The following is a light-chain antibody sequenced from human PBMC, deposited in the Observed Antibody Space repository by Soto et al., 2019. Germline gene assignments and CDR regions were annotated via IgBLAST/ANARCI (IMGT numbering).Light chain of an antibody. J-gene: IGLJ1*01. V-gene: IGLV1-40*01. CDR2: DNT. CDR1: SSNIEAGYD. CDR3: QSYDRSLSGSRV. Sequence: QSVLTDAPSVSGAPVQRCSISSPGISSNIEAGYDVHWYQQLPGTAPKLLIYDNTNRPSGVPDRFSGSKSGTSASLAITGLQAEDEADYYCQSYDRSLSGSRVFGSGTKVTVL.